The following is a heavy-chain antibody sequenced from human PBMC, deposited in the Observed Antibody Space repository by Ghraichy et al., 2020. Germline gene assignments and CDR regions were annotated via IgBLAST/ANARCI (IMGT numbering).Heavy chain of an antibody. CDR2: IKTDGSTT. V-gene: IGHV3-74*01. J-gene: IGHJ4*01. Sequence: GGSLRLSCAASGLTFSSYWMHWVRQAPGKGLEWVSHIKTDGSTTNYADSVRGRYTISRDNAKNTLCLQMNSLRADDTAVYYCSTSPRADRGNYWGHGTLVTVSS. CDR1: GLTFSSYW. D-gene: IGHD3-10*01. CDR3: STSPRADRGNY.